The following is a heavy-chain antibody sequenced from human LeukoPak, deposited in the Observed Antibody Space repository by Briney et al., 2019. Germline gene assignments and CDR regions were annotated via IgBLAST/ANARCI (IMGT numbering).Heavy chain of an antibody. CDR3: ARSVSSYYCTSTSCYGDAFDI. CDR2: IYYSGSA. V-gene: IGHV4-59*01. Sequence: SETLSLTCTVSGGSISSYYWSWIRQPPGKGLEWIGYIYYSGSANYNPSLKSRVTISVDTSKKRFSLKLSSVTAADTAMYYCARSVSSYYCTSTSCYGDAFDIWGQGTMVTVSS. CDR1: GGSISSYY. D-gene: IGHD2-2*01. J-gene: IGHJ3*02.